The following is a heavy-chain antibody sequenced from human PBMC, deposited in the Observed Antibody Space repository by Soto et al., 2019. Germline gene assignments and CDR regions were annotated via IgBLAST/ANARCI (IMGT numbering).Heavy chain of an antibody. D-gene: IGHD3-10*01. CDR3: ARTYYYTTGSQHYLYYGMDV. CDR1: GYSFTLYW. J-gene: IGHJ6*02. CDR2: IYPGDSET. V-gene: IGHV5-51*01. Sequence: PGESLKISCKGSGYSFTLYWIGWVRQMPGKGLEWMGIIYPGDSETNYSPSLQGRVTISADKSISTAYLQWSSLKASDTAIYYCARTYYYTTGSQHYLYYGMDVWGQGTTVTVSS.